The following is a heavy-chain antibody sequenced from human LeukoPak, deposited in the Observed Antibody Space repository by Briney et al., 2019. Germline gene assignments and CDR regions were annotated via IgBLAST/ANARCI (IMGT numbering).Heavy chain of an antibody. Sequence: SETLSLTCDVSGGPISSFYWTWIRQLVGKGLEWIGRIYSSGSSNYNPSLKSRVTMSVDMSKNQFSLKLSSVTAADTAVYYCARALLVTTSGYFYYYMDVWGKGTTVSVSS. CDR3: ARALLVTTSGYFYYYMDV. CDR1: GGPISSFY. CDR2: IYSSGSS. D-gene: IGHD2-8*02. V-gene: IGHV4-4*07. J-gene: IGHJ6*03.